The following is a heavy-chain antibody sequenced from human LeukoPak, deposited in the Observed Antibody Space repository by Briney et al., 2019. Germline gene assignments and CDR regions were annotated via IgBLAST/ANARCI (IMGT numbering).Heavy chain of an antibody. J-gene: IGHJ4*02. V-gene: IGHV3-23*01. CDR2: ISGSGGTT. Sequence: PGGSLTLSCTASGFTFSSYQMNWVRQAPGKGLEGFSLISGSGGTTYHAGSVKGPFTISRDNSKNPLYLQMNSLRAEDTAVYYCAKLWEIQLWSTFDYWGQGTLVTVSS. CDR3: AKLWEIQLWSTFDY. CDR1: GFTFSSYQ. D-gene: IGHD5-18*01.